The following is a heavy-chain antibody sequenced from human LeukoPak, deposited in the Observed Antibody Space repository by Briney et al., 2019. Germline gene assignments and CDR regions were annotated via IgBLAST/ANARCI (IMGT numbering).Heavy chain of an antibody. CDR3: ARDVQSGSLDP. Sequence: GGPLRLSCAPSGFTFRSFTMHWARHAPGKGLEGVAFVLYDESDQYSADSVKGRFTISRDHSKNTVYLQMNSLTVEDTAVYYCARDVQSGSLDPWGQGTLVTVSS. V-gene: IGHV3-30*04. J-gene: IGHJ5*02. CDR1: GFTFRSFT. D-gene: IGHD3-3*01. CDR2: VLYDESDQ.